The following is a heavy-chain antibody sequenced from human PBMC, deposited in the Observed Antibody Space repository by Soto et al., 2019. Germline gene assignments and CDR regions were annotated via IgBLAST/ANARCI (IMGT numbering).Heavy chain of an antibody. V-gene: IGHV6-1*01. CDR1: GDSVSSNTAA. CDR3: VRDVGFDFDY. Sequence: PAQTLSLTCAISGDSVSSNTAAWNWIRQSPSRGLEWLGRTYYRSKWYNDYAVSVKSRITINPDTSKNQFSLHLNSVTPEDTALYYCVRDVGFDFDYWGLGNLVTVAS. CDR2: TYYRSKWYN. D-gene: IGHD1-26*01. J-gene: IGHJ4*02.